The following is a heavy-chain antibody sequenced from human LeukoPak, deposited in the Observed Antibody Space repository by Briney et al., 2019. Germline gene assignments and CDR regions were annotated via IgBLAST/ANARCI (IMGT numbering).Heavy chain of an antibody. CDR3: ARDRCSGGSRYGGSYYYYYMDV. J-gene: IGHJ6*03. CDR2: INPSGGST. CDR1: GYTFTSYY. V-gene: IGHV1-46*01. D-gene: IGHD2-15*01. Sequence: ASVKVSCKASGYTFTSYYMHWVRQAPGQGLEWMGIINPSGGSTSYAQKFQGRVTMTRDMSTSTVYMELSSLRSEDTAVYYCARDRCSGGSRYGGSYYYYYMDVWGKGTTVTVSS.